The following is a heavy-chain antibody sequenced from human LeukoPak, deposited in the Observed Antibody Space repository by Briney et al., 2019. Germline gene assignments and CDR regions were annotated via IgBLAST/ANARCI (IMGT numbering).Heavy chain of an antibody. CDR1: GFTFSNYW. CDR2: INRDGRTT. Sequence: GESLTLSSPASGFTFSNYWVHRVRQAQGKGMVWVSRINRDGRTTKYADSVKGRFTVSRDNAKNTLNLQMNSLRAEYTAVYYCARDKKSGESSEIDYWGQGALVTVSS. CDR3: ARDKKSGESSEIDY. J-gene: IGHJ4*02. V-gene: IGHV3-74*03. D-gene: IGHD3-10*01.